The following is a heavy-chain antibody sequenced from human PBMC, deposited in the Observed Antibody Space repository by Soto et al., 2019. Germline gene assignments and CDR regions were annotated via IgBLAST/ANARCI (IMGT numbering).Heavy chain of an antibody. J-gene: IGHJ6*02. V-gene: IGHV6-1*02. CDR3: VRVGVAAGSGYYYYHAMDV. Sequence: QVQLQQSGPGLVKPSQTLSLTCAISGDSVSSNTVAWNWVRQSPSRGLEWLGRTYYRSKWYSHYAESVRSLIMIKSDTSKNQFSLQLKSVTPEDTAVYFCVRVGVAAGSGYYYYHAMDVWGQGTTVTVSS. CDR2: TYYRSKWYS. CDR1: GDSVSSNTVA. D-gene: IGHD3-10*01.